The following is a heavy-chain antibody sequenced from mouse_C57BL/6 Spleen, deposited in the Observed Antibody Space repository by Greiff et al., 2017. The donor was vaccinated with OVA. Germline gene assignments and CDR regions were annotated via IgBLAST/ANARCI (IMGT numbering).Heavy chain of an antibody. CDR3: ARSRGWEGYFDY. D-gene: IGHD3-1*01. CDR1: GFNIKNTY. Sequence: EVKLVESVAELVRPGASVKLSCTASGFNIKNTYMHWVKQRPEQGLEWIGRIDPANGNTKYAPKFQGKATITADTSSNTAYLQLSSLTSEDTAIYYCARSRGWEGYFDYWGQGTTLTVSS. CDR2: IDPANGNT. J-gene: IGHJ2*01. V-gene: IGHV14-3*01.